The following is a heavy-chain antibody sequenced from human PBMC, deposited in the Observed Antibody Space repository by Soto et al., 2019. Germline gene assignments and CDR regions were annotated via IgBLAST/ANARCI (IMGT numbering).Heavy chain of an antibody. CDR1: SGSISRSGYY. CDR3: ARHGTILAAAPGRY. D-gene: IGHD1-7*01. CDR2: FYYSGST. J-gene: IGHJ4*02. Sequence: PSETLSLTCTVSSGSISRSGYYWGWIRQPPGKGLEWIGSFYYSGSTYYNPSLKSRVTISVDTSKNQLSLKLSPVTAADTAVYYCARHGTILAAAPGRYWGQGTLVTVSS. V-gene: IGHV4-39*01.